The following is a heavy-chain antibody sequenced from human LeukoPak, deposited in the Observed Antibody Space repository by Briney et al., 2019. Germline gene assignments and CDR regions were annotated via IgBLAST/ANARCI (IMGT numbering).Heavy chain of an antibody. J-gene: IGHJ4*02. CDR1: GGSISSSSYY. CDR2: IYYSGST. V-gene: IGHV4-39*07. Sequence: SETLSLTCTVSGGSISSSSYYWGWIRQPPGKGLEWIGSIYYSGSTYYNPSLKSRVTISVDTSKNQFSLKLSSVTAADTAVYYCARDIAVAGKLFDYWGQGTLVTVSS. CDR3: ARDIAVAGKLFDY. D-gene: IGHD6-19*01.